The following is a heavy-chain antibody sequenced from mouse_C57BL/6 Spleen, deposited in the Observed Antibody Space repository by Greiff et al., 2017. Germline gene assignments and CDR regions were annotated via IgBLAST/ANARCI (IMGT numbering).Heavy chain of an antibody. Sequence: VKLMEPGPELVKPGASVKISCKASGYAFTSSWMHWVKQRPVQGLEWIGRIYPGDGDTNYNGKFKGKATLTADKSSSTAYMQLSSLTSEDSAVYFCARSSIYGAWLAYWGQGTLVTVSA. CDR2: IYPGDGDT. J-gene: IGHJ3*01. CDR1: GYAFTSSW. D-gene: IGHD1-1*01. CDR3: ARSSIYGAWLAY. V-gene: IGHV1-82*01.